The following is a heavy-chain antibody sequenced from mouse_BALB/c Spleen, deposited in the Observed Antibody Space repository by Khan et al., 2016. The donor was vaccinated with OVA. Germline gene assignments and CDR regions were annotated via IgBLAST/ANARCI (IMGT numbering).Heavy chain of an antibody. CDR1: GYTFTSYW. Sequence: DLVKPGASVKLSCKASGYTFTSYWINWIKQRTGQGLEWIGRIAPGSGSTSYNEMFKNKAILTVDTFSSPAYIQFSSLSSEDSAVFFFARSKYYGSGLYAIDYWGQGTSVTVSS. D-gene: IGHD1-1*01. J-gene: IGHJ4*01. V-gene: IGHV1S41*01. CDR2: IAPGSGST. CDR3: ARSKYYGSGLYAIDY.